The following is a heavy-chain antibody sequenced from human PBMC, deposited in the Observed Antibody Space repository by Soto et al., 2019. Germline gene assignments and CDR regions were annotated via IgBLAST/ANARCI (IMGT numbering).Heavy chain of an antibody. CDR3: VRSRSGAVADSFDY. CDR2: LSKDGSVQ. D-gene: IGHD3-10*01. V-gene: IGHV3-30*04. J-gene: IGHJ4*02. CDR1: GFTFSRYA. Sequence: GGSLRLSCAGSGFTFSRYALHWVRLAPGKGLEWVAALSKDGSVQYWLDSVRGRFTISRDNSKNTLYLQMKSLRPEDTGVYYCVRSRSGAVADSFDYWGQGTQVTVSS.